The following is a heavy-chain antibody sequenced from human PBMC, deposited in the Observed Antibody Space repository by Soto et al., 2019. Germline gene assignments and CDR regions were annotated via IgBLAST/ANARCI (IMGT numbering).Heavy chain of an antibody. Sequence: QVQLVESGGGVVQPGRSLRLSCAASGFTFSSYAMHWVRQAPGKGLERVAVISYDGSNKYYADSVKGRFTITRDNSKNTLYLQMNSLGAEDTAVYYCARGDYYGAGSYHTGGMAVWGQGTTVTVSS. CDR1: GFTFSSYA. D-gene: IGHD3-10*01. J-gene: IGHJ6*02. CDR3: ARGDYYGAGSYHTGGMAV. CDR2: ISYDGSNK. V-gene: IGHV3-30-3*01.